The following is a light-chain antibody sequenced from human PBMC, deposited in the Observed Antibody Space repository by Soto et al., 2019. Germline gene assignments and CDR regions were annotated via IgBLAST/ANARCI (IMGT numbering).Light chain of an antibody. Sequence: SYELTQPPSVSVAPGKTATITCGGDNIGGKTVHWYQQKPGQAPVLIIYYDTHRPSGIPARFSGSNSGSTATLTISRVEAGDEADYYFQVWDSDRDHKVFGTGTKPPVL. CDR1: NIGGKT. J-gene: IGLJ1*01. V-gene: IGLV3-21*04. CDR2: YDT. CDR3: QVWDSDRDHKV.